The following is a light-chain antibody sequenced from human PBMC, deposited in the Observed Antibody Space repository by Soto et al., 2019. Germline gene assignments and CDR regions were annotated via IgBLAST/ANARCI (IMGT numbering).Light chain of an antibody. V-gene: IGKV1-6*01. CDR3: LQNYYSFRT. CDR1: QGIAKD. Sequence: AIQLTQSPSSLSASVGDRVTITCRASQGIAKDLGWYQQKPGKAPRLLIFGASFLQSGVPSRFSGSGSGPDFTLTINGLQPEDFATYYCLQNYYSFRTFGQGTKVEIK. CDR2: GAS. J-gene: IGKJ1*01.